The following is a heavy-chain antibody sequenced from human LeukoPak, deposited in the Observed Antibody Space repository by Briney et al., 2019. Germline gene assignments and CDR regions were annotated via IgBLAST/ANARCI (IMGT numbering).Heavy chain of an antibody. CDR1: GFTFSSYA. CDR3: ARDSDYGGRFGGDY. D-gene: IGHD4-23*01. Sequence: GGSLRLSCAASGFTFSSYAMSWVRQAPGKGLEWVSAISGSGGSTYYADSVKGRFTISRDNSKNTLYLQMNSLRAEDTAVYYCARDSDYGGRFGGDYWGQGTLVTVSS. CDR2: ISGSGGST. V-gene: IGHV3-23*01. J-gene: IGHJ4*02.